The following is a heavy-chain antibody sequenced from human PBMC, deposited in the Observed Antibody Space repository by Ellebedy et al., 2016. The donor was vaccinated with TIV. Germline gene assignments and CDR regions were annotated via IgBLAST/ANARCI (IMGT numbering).Heavy chain of an antibody. CDR2: INPNSGGT. Sequence: ASVKVSXXASGYTFTGYYMHWVRQAPGQGLEWMGWINPNSGGTNYAQKFQGWVTMTRDTSISTAYMELSRLRSDDTAVYYCARERTSHSFDYWGQGTLVTVSS. V-gene: IGHV1-2*04. D-gene: IGHD2-2*01. CDR3: ARERTSHSFDY. CDR1: GYTFTGYY. J-gene: IGHJ4*02.